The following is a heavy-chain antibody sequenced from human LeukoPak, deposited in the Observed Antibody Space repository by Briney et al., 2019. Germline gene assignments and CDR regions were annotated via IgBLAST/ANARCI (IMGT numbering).Heavy chain of an antibody. J-gene: IGHJ4*02. V-gene: IGHV1-2*02. CDR2: INPNSGGT. D-gene: IGHD3-22*01. CDR3: ARDRPTDYDDSSGYFPGY. Sequence: ASVKVSCKASGYTFTGYYMHWVRQAPGQGLEWMGWINPNSGGTNYAQTFQGRVTMTRDTSISTAYMELSRLRSDDTAVYYCARDRPTDYDDSSGYFPGYWGQGTLVTVSS. CDR1: GYTFTGYY.